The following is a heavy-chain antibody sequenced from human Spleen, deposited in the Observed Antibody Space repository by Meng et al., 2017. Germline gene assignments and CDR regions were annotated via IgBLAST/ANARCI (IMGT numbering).Heavy chain of an antibody. CDR2: IRSKAYGGTT. D-gene: IGHD6-19*01. Sequence: GESLKISCTASGFTFGDYAMSWFRQAPGKGLEWVGFIRSKAYGGTTEYAASVKGRFTISRDDSTNTLYLQMNSLKTEDTAVYYCTTGLVAVAEHWGQGTLVTVSS. CDR3: TTGLVAVAEH. CDR1: GFTFGDYA. J-gene: IGHJ4*02. V-gene: IGHV3-49*03.